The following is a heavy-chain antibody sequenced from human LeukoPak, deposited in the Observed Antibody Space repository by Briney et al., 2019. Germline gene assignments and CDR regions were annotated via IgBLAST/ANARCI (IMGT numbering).Heavy chain of an antibody. V-gene: IGHV3-23*01. CDR2: ISAVGDI. CDR3: AKAMAGGYNYGPFDN. D-gene: IGHD5-18*01. Sequence: PGGSLRLSCAASGFTFNLYGTSWVRQAPGKGLEWFSVISAVGDIYYADSVKGRFTISRDNSKNMLYLQMNSLRAEDTAVYYCAKAMAGGYNYGPFDNWGLGALVTVSS. J-gene: IGHJ4*02. CDR1: GFTFNLYG.